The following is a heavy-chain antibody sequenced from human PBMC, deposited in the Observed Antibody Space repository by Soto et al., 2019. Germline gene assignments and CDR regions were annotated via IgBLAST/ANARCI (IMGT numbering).Heavy chain of an antibody. J-gene: IGHJ4*02. CDR3: AKGSYSSGSLFDY. D-gene: IGHD6-19*01. CDR2: ISGSGSNK. Sequence: GGSLRLSCAASGFTFSSYAMSWVRQAPGKGLEWVSAISGSGSNKYYADSVKGRFTISRDNSKNTLYLQMNSLRAEDTAVYYCAKGSYSSGSLFDYWGQGTLVTVSS. CDR1: GFTFSSYA. V-gene: IGHV3-23*01.